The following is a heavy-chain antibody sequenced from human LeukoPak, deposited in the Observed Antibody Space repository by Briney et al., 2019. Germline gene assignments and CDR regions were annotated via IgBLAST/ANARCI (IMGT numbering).Heavy chain of an antibody. CDR1: GGSISSSSYY. Sequence: PSETLSLTCTVSGGSISSSSYYWGWIRQPPGKGLEWIGSIYYSGSTYYNPSLKSRVTISVDTSKNQFSLKLSSETAADTAVYYCARDTGQYAPGTPGFTRFDPWGQGALVTVSS. CDR3: ARDTGQYAPGTPGFTRFDP. D-gene: IGHD3-10*01. J-gene: IGHJ5*02. V-gene: IGHV4-39*02. CDR2: IYYSGST.